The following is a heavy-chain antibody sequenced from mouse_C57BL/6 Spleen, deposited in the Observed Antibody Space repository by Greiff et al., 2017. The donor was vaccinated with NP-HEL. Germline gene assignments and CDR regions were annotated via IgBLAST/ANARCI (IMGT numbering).Heavy chain of an antibody. Sequence: QVTLKECGPGILQPSQTLSLTCSFSGFSLSTFGMGVGWIRQPSGKGLEWLAHIWWDDDKYYNPALKSRLTISKDTSKNQVFLKIANVDTADTATYYCARKVTPAQATWYYAMDYWGQGTSVTVSS. CDR1: GFSLSTFGMG. J-gene: IGHJ4*01. D-gene: IGHD3-2*02. V-gene: IGHV8-8*01. CDR3: ARKVTPAQATWYYAMDY. CDR2: IWWDDDK.